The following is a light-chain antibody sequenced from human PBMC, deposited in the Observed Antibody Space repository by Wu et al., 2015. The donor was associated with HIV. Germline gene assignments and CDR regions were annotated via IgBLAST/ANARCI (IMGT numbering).Light chain of an antibody. J-gene: IGKJ1*01. CDR1: QSVSSY. Sequence: EIVLTQSPATLSLSPGERATLSCRASQSVSSYLAWYQQKPGQAPRLLIYDASNRATDIPDRFSGSGSGTDFILTISRLEPEDFAVYYCQQYGTSPWTFGQGTKVEI. V-gene: IGKV3-20*01. CDR3: QQYGTSPWT. CDR2: DAS.